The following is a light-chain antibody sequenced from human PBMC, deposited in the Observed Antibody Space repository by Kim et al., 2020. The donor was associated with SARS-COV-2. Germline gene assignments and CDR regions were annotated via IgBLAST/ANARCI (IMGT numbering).Light chain of an antibody. J-gene: IGLJ3*02. Sequence: SSELTQDPAVYAALGQTVRITCQGDSLTTYYVSWYQQRPGQAPRLVILDNNRRPSGIPDRFSGSRSGDTGSLTITGAQAEDEADYYCSSRDTTDDHIVVF. V-gene: IGLV3-19*01. CDR3: SSRDTTDDHIVV. CDR2: DNN. CDR1: SLTTYY.